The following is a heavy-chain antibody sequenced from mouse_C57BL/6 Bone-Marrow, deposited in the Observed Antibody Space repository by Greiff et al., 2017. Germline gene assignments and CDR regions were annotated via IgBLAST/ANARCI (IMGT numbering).Heavy chain of an antibody. J-gene: IGHJ3*01. CDR1: GYTFTDYY. CDR2: LGPGSGST. V-gene: IGHV1-77*01. Sequence: QVQLQQSGAELVKPGASVKISCKASGYTFTDYYINWVKQRPGQGLEWIGKLGPGSGSTYYNEKFKGKATLTADKSSSTAYMQLSSLTSEDSAVYFCAGWAWFAYWGQGTLVTVSA. CDR3: AGWAWFAY.